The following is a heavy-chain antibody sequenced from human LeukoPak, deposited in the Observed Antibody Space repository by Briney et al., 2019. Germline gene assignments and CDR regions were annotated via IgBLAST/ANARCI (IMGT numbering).Heavy chain of an antibody. CDR3: ARHGTRAPHWFDP. V-gene: IGHV5-51*01. CDR2: IYPSDSDT. D-gene: IGHD1-26*01. CDR1: GYSFTSYW. Sequence: GESLKISCKGSGYSFTSYWSGWVRQMPGKGLEWMGIIYPSDSDTRYSPSFQGQVTISADKSISTAYLQWSSLKASDTAMYYCARHGTRAPHWFDPWGQGTLVTVSS. J-gene: IGHJ5*02.